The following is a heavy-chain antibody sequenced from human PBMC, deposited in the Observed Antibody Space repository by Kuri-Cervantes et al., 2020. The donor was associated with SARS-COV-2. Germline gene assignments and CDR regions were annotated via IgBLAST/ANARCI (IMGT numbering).Heavy chain of an antibody. V-gene: IGHV3-73*01. CDR3: TRQGVDY. D-gene: IGHD2-8*01. J-gene: IGHJ4*02. Sequence: GESLKISCAASGFTFSGSTMHWVRQASGKGLEWVGRIRSKANSYATAYAASVKGRFTIFRDDSKNTAYLQMNSLKTEDTAVYYCTRQGVDYWGQGTLVTVSS. CDR2: IRSKANSYAT. CDR1: GFTFSGST.